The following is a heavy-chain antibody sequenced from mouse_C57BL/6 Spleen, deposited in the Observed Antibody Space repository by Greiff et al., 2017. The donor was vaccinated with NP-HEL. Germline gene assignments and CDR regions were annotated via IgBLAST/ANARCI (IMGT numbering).Heavy chain of an antibody. CDR3: AILTGIYFDY. D-gene: IGHD4-1*01. V-gene: IGHV1-69*01. CDR2: IDPSDSYT. J-gene: IGHJ2*01. Sequence: QVQLQQPGAELVMPGASVKLSCKASGYTFTSYWMHWVKQRPGQGLEWIGEIDPSDSYTNYNQKFKGKSTLTVDKSTSTAYMQLSSLTSEDSAVYYCAILTGIYFDYWGQGTTLTVSS. CDR1: GYTFTSYW.